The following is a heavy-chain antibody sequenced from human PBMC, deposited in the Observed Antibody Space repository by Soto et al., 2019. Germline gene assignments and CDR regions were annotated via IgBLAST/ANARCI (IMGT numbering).Heavy chain of an antibody. CDR3: AREDCSGGSCYRGYGMDV. CDR1: GYTFTGYY. Sequence: ASVKVSCKASGYTFTGYYMHWVRQAPGQGLEWMGWINPNSGGTNYAQKFQGWVTMTRDTSISTAYMELSRLRSDDTAVYYCAREDCSGGSCYRGYGMDVWGQGTTVTVS. CDR2: INPNSGGT. D-gene: IGHD2-15*01. V-gene: IGHV1-2*04. J-gene: IGHJ6*02.